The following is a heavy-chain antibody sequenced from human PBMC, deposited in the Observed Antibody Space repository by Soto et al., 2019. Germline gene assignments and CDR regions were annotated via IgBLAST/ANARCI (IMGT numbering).Heavy chain of an antibody. CDR3: AREGRYTSFDI. V-gene: IGHV4-61*01. Sequence: PSETLSLTCTVSGGSVSSGSYYWSWIRQPPGKGLEWIGYIYYSGSTNYNPSLKSRVTISVDTSKNQFSLKLSSVTAADTAVYYCAREGRYTSFDIWGQGTMVTVS. J-gene: IGHJ3*02. CDR2: IYYSGST. D-gene: IGHD1-26*01. CDR1: GGSVSSGSYY.